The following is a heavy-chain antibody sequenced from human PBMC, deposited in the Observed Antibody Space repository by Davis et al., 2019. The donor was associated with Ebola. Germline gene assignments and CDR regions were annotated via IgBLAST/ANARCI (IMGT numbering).Heavy chain of an antibody. CDR2: IFSNDEK. Sequence: SGPTLVKPTETLTLTCTVSGFSLSNARMGVSWIRQPPGKALEWLAHIFSNDEKSYSTSLKSRVTISKDTSKDQVVLTMSNMDPEDTATYFCARVSVAPAPYYFDSWGLGILVIVSS. V-gene: IGHV2-26*01. J-gene: IGHJ4*02. CDR3: ARVSVAPAPYYFDS. CDR1: GFSLSNARMG. D-gene: IGHD6-19*01.